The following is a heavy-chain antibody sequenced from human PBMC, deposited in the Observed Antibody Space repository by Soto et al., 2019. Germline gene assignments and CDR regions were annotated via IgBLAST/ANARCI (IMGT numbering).Heavy chain of an antibody. CDR3: ARDGPVSLGAEPYYMDV. D-gene: IGHD2-2*01. Sequence: ASVKVSCKASGYTFTGYYMHWVRQAPGQGLEWMGWINPNSGGTNYAQKFQGWVTMTRDTSISTAYMELSRLRSDDTAVYYCARDGPVSLGAEPYYMDVWGKWTTVTVSS. V-gene: IGHV1-2*04. J-gene: IGHJ6*03. CDR1: GYTFTGYY. CDR2: INPNSGGT.